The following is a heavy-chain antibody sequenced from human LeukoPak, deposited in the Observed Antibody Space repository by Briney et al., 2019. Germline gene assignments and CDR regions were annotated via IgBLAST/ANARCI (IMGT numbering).Heavy chain of an antibody. D-gene: IGHD2-15*01. CDR3: ARLLAGCPGGRCRAHFDY. Sequence: SETLSLTCSVSGDSINSNYWSWMRQPPGKGLEWIGYIYYGGSTNYNPSLKSRVTMSVDTSKNQFSLNLSSVTAADTAVYHCARLLAGCPGGRCRAHFDYWGQGTLVTVSS. CDR2: IYYGGST. V-gene: IGHV4-59*01. J-gene: IGHJ4*02. CDR1: GDSINSNY.